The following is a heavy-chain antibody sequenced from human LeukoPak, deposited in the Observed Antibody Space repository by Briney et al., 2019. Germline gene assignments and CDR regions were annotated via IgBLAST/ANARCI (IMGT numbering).Heavy chain of an antibody. CDR1: VGTFSSYA. V-gene: IGHV1-69*04. CDR3: ARDPSGGYVPYFDY. J-gene: IGHJ4*02. D-gene: IGHD3-16*01. Sequence: ASVKVSCKASVGTFSSYAISWVRQAPGQGLEWMGRIIPILGITNYAQKFQGRVTITADKSTSTAHMELSSLRSDDTAVYYCARDPSGGYVPYFDYWGQGTLVTVSS. CDR2: IIPILGIT.